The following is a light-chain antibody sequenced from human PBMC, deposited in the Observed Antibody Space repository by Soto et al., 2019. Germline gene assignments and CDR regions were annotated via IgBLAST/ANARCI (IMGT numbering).Light chain of an antibody. J-gene: IGLJ3*02. CDR2: RNS. V-gene: IGLV1-40*01. Sequence: QSVLTQPPSVSGAPGQRVTISCTGSSSNIGADYDVHWYQQLPGTAPKLLIYRNSDRPSGVPDRFSASKSGTSASLAITGLQAEDEADYYCHSYDRSLSGSVFGGGTQLTVL. CDR3: HSYDRSLSGSV. CDR1: SSNIGADYD.